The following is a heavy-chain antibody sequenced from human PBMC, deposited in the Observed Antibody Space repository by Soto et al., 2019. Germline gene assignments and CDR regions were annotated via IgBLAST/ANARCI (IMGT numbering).Heavy chain of an antibody. D-gene: IGHD6-19*01. CDR1: GDSVSSNSAA. Sequence: SQTLSLTCAISGDSVSSNSAAWNWIRQSPSRGLEWLGRTYYRSKWYNDYAVSVKSRITINPDTSKNQFSLQLNSVTPADTAGNYCVWGGSGWGGGGAETCMDVWGQGTTVTVSS. J-gene: IGHJ6*02. CDR2: TYYRSKWYN. CDR3: VWGGSGWGGGGAETCMDV. V-gene: IGHV6-1*01.